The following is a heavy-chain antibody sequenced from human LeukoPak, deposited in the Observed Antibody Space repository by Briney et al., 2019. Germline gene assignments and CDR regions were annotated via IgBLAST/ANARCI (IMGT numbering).Heavy chain of an antibody. D-gene: IGHD1-26*01. V-gene: IGHV3-23*01. CDR3: AKDRVGARYYFDY. Sequence: PGGSLRLSCAASGFSLRAYDLIWVRQAPGKGLDWVSIINGGGDIMMYEDSVKGRFTISRDNSKNTFYLQMNSLRVEDTAVYYCAKDRVGARYYFDYWGQGTLVTVSS. CDR1: GFSLRAYD. J-gene: IGHJ4*02. CDR2: INGGGDIM.